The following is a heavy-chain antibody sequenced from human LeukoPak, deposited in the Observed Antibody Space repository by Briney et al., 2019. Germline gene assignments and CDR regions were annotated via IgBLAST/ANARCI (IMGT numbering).Heavy chain of an antibody. V-gene: IGHV1-69*05. CDR2: IIPIFGTA. CDR3: ATNPHYYDSSGYYMGFAFDI. D-gene: IGHD3-22*01. CDR1: GGTFSSYA. Sequence: ASVKVSCKASGGTFSSYAISWLRQAPGQGLEWMGGIIPIFGTANYAQKFQGRVTITTDESTSTAYMELSSLRSEDTAVYYCATNPHYYDSSGYYMGFAFDIWGQGTMVTVSS. J-gene: IGHJ3*02.